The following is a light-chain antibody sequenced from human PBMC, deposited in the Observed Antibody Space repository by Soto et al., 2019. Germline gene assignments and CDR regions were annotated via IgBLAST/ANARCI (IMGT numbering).Light chain of an antibody. CDR3: QQYNSYSAT. CDR1: QSISTW. J-gene: IGKJ5*01. V-gene: IGKV1-5*03. Sequence: DIQMTQSPSTLSASLVDRVTISCRASQSISTWLAWYQQKPGKAPNLLIYRASSLESGVPSRFIGSGSGTELTLTISSLQPDDFATYYCQQYNSYSATFGKGTRLEIK. CDR2: RAS.